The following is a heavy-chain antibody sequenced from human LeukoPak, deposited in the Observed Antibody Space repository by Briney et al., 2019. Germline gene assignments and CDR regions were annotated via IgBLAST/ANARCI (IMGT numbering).Heavy chain of an antibody. D-gene: IGHD6-19*01. J-gene: IGHJ5*02. CDR1: GGSISNTNW. CDR2: ISLTGLT. CDR3: ARNSAVATSRSWFDP. V-gene: IGHV4-4*02. Sequence: SETLSLTCGASGGSISNTNWWSWVRQPPGQGLEWIGEISLTGLTHYNPSLESRVTVSLDKSKNQLSLNLTSVTAADTAVYYCARNSAVATSRSWFDPWGQGTLVTVSS.